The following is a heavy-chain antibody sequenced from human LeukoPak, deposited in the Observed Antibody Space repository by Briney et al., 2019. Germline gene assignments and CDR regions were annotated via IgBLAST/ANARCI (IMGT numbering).Heavy chain of an antibody. V-gene: IGHV4-31*03. Sequence: SQTLSLTCTVSGGSISSGGYYWSWIRQHPGKGLEWIGYIYYSGSTYYNPSLKSRVTISVDTSKNQFSLKLSSVTAADTAVYYCARDPLELRYFDWLSPDWGQGTLVTVSS. J-gene: IGHJ4*02. D-gene: IGHD3-9*01. CDR3: ARDPLELRYFDWLSPD. CDR2: IYYSGST. CDR1: GGSISSGGYY.